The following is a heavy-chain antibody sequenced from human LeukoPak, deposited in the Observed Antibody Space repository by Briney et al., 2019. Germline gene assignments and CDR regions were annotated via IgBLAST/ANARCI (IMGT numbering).Heavy chain of an antibody. Sequence: GGSLRLSCAASGFKFSTYWMHWVRQAPGKGLVWVSRIRGDGGTTDYADSVKGRFAISRDNAKNTLYLQMNNLRAEDTAVYYCARRSAVAGTGDYWGQGTLVTASS. CDR3: ARRSAVAGTGDY. CDR1: GFKFSTYW. CDR2: IRGDGGTT. D-gene: IGHD6-19*01. V-gene: IGHV3-74*01. J-gene: IGHJ4*02.